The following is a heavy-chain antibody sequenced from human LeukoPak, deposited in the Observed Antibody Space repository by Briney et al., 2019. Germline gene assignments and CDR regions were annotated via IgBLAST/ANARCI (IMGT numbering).Heavy chain of an antibody. D-gene: IGHD6-13*01. CDR1: GYSFTSYW. CDR3: ARHGSSSDPWFQH. CDR2: IYPGDSDT. Sequence: GESLKISCKGSGYSFTSYWIGWVRQMPGKGLEWMGIIYPGDSDTRYSPSFQGQVTISADKSISTAYLQWSNLKASDTAMYYCARHGSSSDPWFQHWGQGTLVTVSS. V-gene: IGHV5-51*01. J-gene: IGHJ1*01.